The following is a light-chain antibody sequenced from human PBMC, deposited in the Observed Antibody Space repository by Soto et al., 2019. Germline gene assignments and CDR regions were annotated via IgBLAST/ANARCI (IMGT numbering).Light chain of an antibody. CDR1: QSLVYSDGNTY. Sequence: DVVMTQAPLSLPVTLGQPASISCRASQSLVYSDGNTYLHWFQQRPGQSPRRLIYKVSNRDSGVPDRFGGSGSGTDFSLKISRVEAEDVGLYYCMQGTHWPRTFGQGTKVEIK. CDR2: KVS. J-gene: IGKJ1*01. V-gene: IGKV2-30*01. CDR3: MQGTHWPRT.